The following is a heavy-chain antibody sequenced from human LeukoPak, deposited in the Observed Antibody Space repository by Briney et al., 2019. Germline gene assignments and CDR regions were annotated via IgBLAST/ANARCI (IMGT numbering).Heavy chain of an antibody. D-gene: IGHD2-15*01. J-gene: IGHJ5*02. Sequence: PSETLSLTCTVSGDSISSSSYYWGWIRQPPGKGLEWIGSIYYTGSTYYNPSLKSRVTISVDTSKNQFSLKLSSVTAADTAVYYCARAGCSGGSCSSGFDPWGQGTLVTVSS. CDR3: ARAGCSGGSCSSGFDP. CDR1: GDSISSSSYY. CDR2: IYYTGST. V-gene: IGHV4-39*07.